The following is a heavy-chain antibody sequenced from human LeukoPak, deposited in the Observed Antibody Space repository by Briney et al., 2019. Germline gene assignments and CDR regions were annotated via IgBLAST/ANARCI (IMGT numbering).Heavy chain of an antibody. D-gene: IGHD6-6*01. V-gene: IGHV3-74*01. Sequence: GGSLRLSCAASGFTFSIYWMRWVRQAPGKGLVWVSRINSDGSSTSYADSVRGRFTIPRDNAKNTLYLQMNSLRAEDTAVYYCARDGGIAARHYYYYYMDVWGKGTTVTVSS. CDR2: INSDGSST. CDR1: GFTFSIYW. J-gene: IGHJ6*03. CDR3: ARDGGIAARHYYYYYMDV.